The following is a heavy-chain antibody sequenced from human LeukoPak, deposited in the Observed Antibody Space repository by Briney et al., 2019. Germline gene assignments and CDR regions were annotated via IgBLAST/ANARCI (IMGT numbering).Heavy chain of an antibody. J-gene: IGHJ4*02. CDR3: AKGLTWFGESPGGFDY. V-gene: IGHV3-30*02. CDR2: TRYDGSNK. CDR1: GFTFSSYG. Sequence: GGSLRLSCAASGFTFSSYGMYWVRQAPGRGLEWVAFTRYDGSNKYYADSVKGRFTISRDNSKNTLYLKMNSLRAEDTAVYYCAKGLTWFGESPGGFDYWGQGTLFTVSS. D-gene: IGHD3-10*01.